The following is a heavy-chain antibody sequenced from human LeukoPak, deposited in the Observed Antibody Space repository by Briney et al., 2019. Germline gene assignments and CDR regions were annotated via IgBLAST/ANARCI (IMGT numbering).Heavy chain of an antibody. J-gene: IGHJ3*02. D-gene: IGHD6-13*01. CDR3: ATRLTADSYEASDI. V-gene: IGHV3-21*06. CDR1: GFTFSRFS. CDR2: ISSGSHHK. Sequence: GGSLRLSCAGSGFTFSRFSMIWVRQAPGKGLEWVASISSGSHHKYHADSVKGRFTVSRDNDKNSLFLQMNCLRAEDTALYYCATRLTADSYEASDIWGQGTMVTVSS.